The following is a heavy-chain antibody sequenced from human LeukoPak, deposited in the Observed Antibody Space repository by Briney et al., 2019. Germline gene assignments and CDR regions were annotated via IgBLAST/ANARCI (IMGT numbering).Heavy chain of an antibody. J-gene: IGHJ4*02. CDR2: IIPIFGTA. V-gene: IGHV1-69*05. CDR3: ARVRRSSGPLAY. Sequence: SVKVSCKASGGTFSSYAISWVRQAPGQGLEWMGGIIPIFGTANYAQKFQGRVTITTDESTSTAYMELSSLRSEDTAVYYCARVRRSSGPLAYWGQGTLVTVSS. CDR1: GGTFSSYA. D-gene: IGHD6-19*01.